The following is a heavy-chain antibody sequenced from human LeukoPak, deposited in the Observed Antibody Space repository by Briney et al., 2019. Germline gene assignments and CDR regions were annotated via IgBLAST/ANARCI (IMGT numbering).Heavy chain of an antibody. CDR2: INPNSGGT. V-gene: IGHV1-2*02. D-gene: IGHD1-26*01. CDR1: GYTFTGYY. CDR3: ARAGLLNWEKGVFY. Sequence: GASVKVSCKASGYTFTGYYMHWVRQAPGQGLEWMGWINPNSGGTNYAQKFQGRVTMTRDMSTSTVYMELSSLRSEDTAMYYCARAGLLNWEKGVFYWGQGTLVTVSS. J-gene: IGHJ4*02.